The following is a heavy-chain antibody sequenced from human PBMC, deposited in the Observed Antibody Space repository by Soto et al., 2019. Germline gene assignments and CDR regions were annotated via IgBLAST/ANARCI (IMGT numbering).Heavy chain of an antibody. J-gene: IGHJ5*02. D-gene: IGHD3-22*01. CDR3: ARDVQRDSSGYYYRNWFDP. CDR2: IYTSGST. Sequence: SETLSLTCTVSGGYISSYYWRWIRQPAGKGLEWIGRIYTSGSTNYNPSLKSRVTMSVDTSMNQFSLKLSSVTAADTAVYYCARDVQRDSSGYYYRNWFDPWGQGTLVTVSS. CDR1: GGYISSYY. V-gene: IGHV4-4*07.